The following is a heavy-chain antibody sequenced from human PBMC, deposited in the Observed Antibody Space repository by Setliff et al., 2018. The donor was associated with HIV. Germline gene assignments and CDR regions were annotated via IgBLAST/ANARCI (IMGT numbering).Heavy chain of an antibody. Sequence: GGSLRLSCAASGFTFSDVWMHWVRQAPGKGLEWVGRIKSKVHGGDTDYAAPVKGRFTISRDDSKNTLFLQMNSLKTGDTGVYYCITQADSGANPWYWGQGTLVTVSS. V-gene: IGHV3-15*07. D-gene: IGHD1-26*01. CDR3: ITQADSGANPWY. CDR1: GFTFSDVW. CDR2: IKSKVHGGDT. J-gene: IGHJ4*02.